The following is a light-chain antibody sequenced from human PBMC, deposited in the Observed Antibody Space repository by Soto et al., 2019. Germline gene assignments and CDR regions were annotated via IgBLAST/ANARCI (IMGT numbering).Light chain of an antibody. V-gene: IGLV2-14*01. CDR1: SSDVGGYNY. CDR2: EVS. J-gene: IGLJ1*01. Sequence: QSSLAQPASVSGSPGQSITISCTGTSSDVGGYNYVSWYQQHPGKAPKLMIYEVSNRPSGVPDRFSGSKSGTSASLAISGLRSEDEADYYCASWDGSLSGHVFGTGTKLTVL. CDR3: ASWDGSLSGHV.